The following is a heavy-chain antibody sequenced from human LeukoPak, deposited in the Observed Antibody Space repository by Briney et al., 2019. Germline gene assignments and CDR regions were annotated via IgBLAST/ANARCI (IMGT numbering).Heavy chain of an antibody. CDR3: ARAPSEIGGYYPEYFRH. Sequence: GGSLRFSGAASGFTFSSYWMHWVRQAPGNELVWFSSIKSDGSTSYAYSVKGRFNISRDNAKNTVYLQMNSLRAEDTGVYYCARAPSEIGGYYPEYFRHWGQGTLVTVSP. D-gene: IGHD3-22*01. CDR2: IKSDGST. CDR1: GFTFSSYW. V-gene: IGHV3-74*01. J-gene: IGHJ1*01.